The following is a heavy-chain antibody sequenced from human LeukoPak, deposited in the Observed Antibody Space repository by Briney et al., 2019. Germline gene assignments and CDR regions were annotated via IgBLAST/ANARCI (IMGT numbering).Heavy chain of an antibody. D-gene: IGHD3-16*01. CDR2: ISSASNYI. CDR1: EFTFSTFW. V-gene: IGHV3-21*01. CDR3: TRDVTSYGHFDS. J-gene: IGHJ4*02. Sequence: GGSLRLSCVASEFTFSTFWMSWVRQAPGKGLEWVAYISSASNYIYYADSVKGRLTVSRDNAKNSLYLQMDSLRAEDTAVYYCTRDVTSYGHFDSWGQGTLVTVAS.